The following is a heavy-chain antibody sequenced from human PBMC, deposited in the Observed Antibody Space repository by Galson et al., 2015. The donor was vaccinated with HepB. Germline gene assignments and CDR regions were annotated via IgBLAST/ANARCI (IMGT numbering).Heavy chain of an antibody. J-gene: IGHJ4*02. D-gene: IGHD1-26*01. V-gene: IGHV1-69*04. CDR3: ARELASGSHRPMRG. CDR2: IIPILGIA. CDR1: GGTFSSYT. Sequence: SVKVSCKASGGTFSSYTISWVRQAPGQGLEWMGRIIPILGIANYAQKFQGRVTITADKSTSTAYMELSSLRSEDTAVYYCARELASGSHRPMRGWGQGTLVTVSS.